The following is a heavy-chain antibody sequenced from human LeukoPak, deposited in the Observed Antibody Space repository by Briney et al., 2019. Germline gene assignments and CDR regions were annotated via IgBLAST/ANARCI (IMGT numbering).Heavy chain of an antibody. CDR1: GFTFSDYW. D-gene: IGHD5-18*01. CDR2: INQDGSDK. Sequence: PGGSLRLSCTASGFTFSDYWMSWVRQAPGKGPEWVANINQDGSDKYYVDSVKGRFTISRDNAKNALYLQVNSLRPEDTAVYYCAGGEFAWIQGSYGMNVWGQGTTVTVSS. V-gene: IGHV3-7*01. J-gene: IGHJ6*02. CDR3: AGGEFAWIQGSYGMNV.